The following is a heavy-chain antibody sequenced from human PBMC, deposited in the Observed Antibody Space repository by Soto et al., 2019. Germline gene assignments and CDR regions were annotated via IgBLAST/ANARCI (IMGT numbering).Heavy chain of an antibody. J-gene: IGHJ5*02. V-gene: IGHV4-31*03. CDR2: IYVTGAV. CDR1: GAALNRGHYY. CDR3: ARQEYDCWSGDYMYNWFDP. D-gene: IGHD3-3*01. Sequence: SETLSLTCSVSGAALNRGHYYWSWIRQVPATGLEWIGHIYVTGAVDYHPSLTDRLTISHATSERQFSLNRRLVTAADTAVYYCARQEYDCWSGDYMYNWFDPGCQGTLVTVSS.